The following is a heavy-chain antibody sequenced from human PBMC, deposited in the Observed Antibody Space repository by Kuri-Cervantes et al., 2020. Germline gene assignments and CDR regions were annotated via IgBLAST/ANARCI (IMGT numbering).Heavy chain of an antibody. CDR2: IHPNXGGT. CDR3: ATDLKWXRDREAFDI. D-gene: IGHD1-26*01. CDR1: GYTFTYRY. J-gene: IGHJ3*02. V-gene: IGHV1-2*02. Sequence: ASVKVSCKASGYTFTYRYLHWVRQAPGQGLEWMGWIHPNXGGTNYAQKFQGRITMTRDTSTSTVYMELSSLRSEDTAVYYCATDLKWXRDREAFDIWGQGTMVTVSS.